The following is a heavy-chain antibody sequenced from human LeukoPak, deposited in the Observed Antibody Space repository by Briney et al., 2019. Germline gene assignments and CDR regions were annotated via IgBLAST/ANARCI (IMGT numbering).Heavy chain of an antibody. J-gene: IGHJ6*04. CDR3: ARDREVVTARAQMDV. D-gene: IGHD2-21*02. Sequence: GGSLRLSCAVSGFTVSSSHMSWVRQAPGKGLEWVSVIYNDGNTYYTDSVKGRFTISRDNSKNTVFLQMNSLRAEDTAMYYCARDREVVTARAQMDVWGKGTTVTVSS. CDR2: IYNDGNT. CDR1: GFTVSSSH. V-gene: IGHV3-53*01.